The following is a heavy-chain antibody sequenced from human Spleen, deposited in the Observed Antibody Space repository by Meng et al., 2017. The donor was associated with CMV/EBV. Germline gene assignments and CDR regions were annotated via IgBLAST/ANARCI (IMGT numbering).Heavy chain of an antibody. D-gene: IGHD1-26*01. Sequence: SETLSLTCTVSGGSITSSYYWAWIRQPPGRRLEWIGSVHPSGNTYFRPSLKSRATISVDTSNNQFSLRLSSVTAADTAMYYCARSIVAPTVYFENWGQGTLVTVSS. CDR2: VHPSGNT. J-gene: IGHJ4*02. CDR1: GGSITSSYY. V-gene: IGHV4-39*07. CDR3: ARSIVAPTVYFEN.